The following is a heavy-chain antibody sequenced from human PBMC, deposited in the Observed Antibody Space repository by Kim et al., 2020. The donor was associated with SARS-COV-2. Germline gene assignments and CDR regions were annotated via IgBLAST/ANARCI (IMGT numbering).Heavy chain of an antibody. Sequence: SVKVSCKASGGTFSSYAISWVRQAPGQGLEWMGGIIPIFGTANYAQKFQGRVTITADESTSTAYMELSSLRSEDTAVYYCARVGTQNRNWFDPWGQGTLVTVSS. D-gene: IGHD1-1*01. CDR1: GGTFSSYA. V-gene: IGHV1-69*13. J-gene: IGHJ5*02. CDR3: ARVGTQNRNWFDP. CDR2: IIPIFGTA.